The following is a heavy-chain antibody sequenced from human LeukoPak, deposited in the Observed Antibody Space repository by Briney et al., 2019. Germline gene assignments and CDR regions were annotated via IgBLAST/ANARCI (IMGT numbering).Heavy chain of an antibody. CDR1: GFNFGSYS. CDR3: ARERNSGGWYYFDY. Sequence: GGSLRLSCAASGFNFGSYSMHWVRQAPGKGLVWVSRINFDGSSTNYADSVKGRFTISRDNAKNTLYLQMNSLRAEDTAVYYCARERNSGGWYYFDYWGQGTLVTVSS. CDR2: INFDGSST. V-gene: IGHV3-74*01. D-gene: IGHD2-15*01. J-gene: IGHJ4*02.